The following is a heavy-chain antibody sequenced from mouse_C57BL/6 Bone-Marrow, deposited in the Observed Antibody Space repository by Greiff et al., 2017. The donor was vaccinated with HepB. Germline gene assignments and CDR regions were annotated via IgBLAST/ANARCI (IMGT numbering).Heavy chain of an antibody. CDR1: GYTFTSYG. CDR3: AYYDGSSWLVYWYFDV. D-gene: IGHD1-1*01. Sequence: QVQLQQSGAELARPGASVKLSCKASGYTFTSYGISWVKQRTGQGLEWIGEIYPRSGNTYFNEKFKGKATLTADKSSSTAYMELRSLTSEDSAVYFCAYYDGSSWLVYWYFDVWGTGTTVTVSS. J-gene: IGHJ1*03. CDR2: IYPRSGNT. V-gene: IGHV1-81*01.